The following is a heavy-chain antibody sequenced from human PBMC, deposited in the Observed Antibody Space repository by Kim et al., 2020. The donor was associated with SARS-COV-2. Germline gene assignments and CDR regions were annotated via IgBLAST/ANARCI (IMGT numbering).Heavy chain of an antibody. Sequence: ADSVKGRCTISRDNAKTSLFLQMNSLRAEDTAVYYCARGALAAVTSWFDPWGQGTLVTVSS. J-gene: IGHJ5*02. V-gene: IGHV3-21*01. CDR3: ARGALAAVTSWFDP. D-gene: IGHD6-13*01.